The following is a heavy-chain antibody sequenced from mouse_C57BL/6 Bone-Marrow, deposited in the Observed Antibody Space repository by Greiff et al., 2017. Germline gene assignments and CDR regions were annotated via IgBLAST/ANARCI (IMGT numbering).Heavy chain of an antibody. CDR2: ISDGGSYT. D-gene: IGHD2-12*01. CDR3: ARDGNYREAMDY. Sequence: EVKLMESGGGLVKHGGSLKLSCAASGFTFSSYAMSWVRQTPEKRLEWVATISDGGSYTYYPDNVKGRFTISRDNAKNNLYLQMSHLKSEDTAMYYCARDGNYREAMDYWGQGTSVTVSS. V-gene: IGHV5-4*01. J-gene: IGHJ4*01. CDR1: GFTFSSYA.